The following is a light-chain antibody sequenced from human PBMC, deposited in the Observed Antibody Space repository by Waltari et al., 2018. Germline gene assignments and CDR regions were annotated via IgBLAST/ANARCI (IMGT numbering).Light chain of an antibody. V-gene: IGLV1-47*01. J-gene: IGLJ2*01. CDR3: AAWDDSLSGPV. CDR2: RNN. CDR1: SSNIGSNY. Sequence: QSVLTQPPSASGTPGQRVTISCSGSSSNIGSNYVYWYQQLPGTAPKLLIYRNNQRPSGGPDLFDGSKSGTSASLAISGLRSEYEADYYCAAWDDSLSGPVFGGGTKLTVL.